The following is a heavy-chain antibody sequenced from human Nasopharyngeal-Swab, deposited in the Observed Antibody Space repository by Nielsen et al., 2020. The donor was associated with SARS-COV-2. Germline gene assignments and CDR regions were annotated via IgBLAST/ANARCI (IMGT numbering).Heavy chain of an antibody. Sequence: GGSLRLSCAASGFTFSSYAMSWVRQAPGKGLEWVSAISGSGGSTYYADSVKGRFTISRDNSKNTLYLQMNSLRAEDTAVYYCAKGGSAEWLAFSYYGTDVWGQGTTVTVSS. CDR2: ISGSGGST. V-gene: IGHV3-23*01. J-gene: IGHJ6*02. CDR1: GFTFSSYA. D-gene: IGHD6-19*01. CDR3: AKGGSAEWLAFSYYGTDV.